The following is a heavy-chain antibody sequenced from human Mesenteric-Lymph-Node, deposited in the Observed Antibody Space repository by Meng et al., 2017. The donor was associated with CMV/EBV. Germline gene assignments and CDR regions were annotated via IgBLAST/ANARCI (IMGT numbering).Heavy chain of an antibody. V-gene: IGHV3-66*01. J-gene: IGHJ3*02. CDR2: IYGDGKT. CDR1: GFSVSRNY. CDR3: ARERHFDSRDRVRPAFDI. Sequence: GESLKISCAASGFSVSRNYMIWVRQAPGQGLEWVSIIYGDGKTYYADSVKGRFTISRDNAKNSLYLQMNSLRAEDTAVYYCARERHFDSRDRVRPAFDIWGQGTMVTVSS. D-gene: IGHD3-22*01.